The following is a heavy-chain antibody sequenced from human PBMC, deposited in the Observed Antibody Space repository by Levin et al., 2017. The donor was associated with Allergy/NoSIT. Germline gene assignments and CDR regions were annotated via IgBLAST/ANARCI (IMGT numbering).Heavy chain of an antibody. D-gene: IGHD2-15*01. CDR3: AKIFVGYCSGGSCYSDAFDI. CDR1: GFTFSSYG. Sequence: PGGSLRLSCAASGFTFSSYGMHWVRQAPGKGLEWVAVISYDGSNKYYADSVKGRFTISRDNSKNTLYLQMNSLRAEDTAVYYCAKIFVGYCSGGSCYSDAFDIWGQGTMVTVSS. CDR2: ISYDGSNK. J-gene: IGHJ3*02. V-gene: IGHV3-30*18.